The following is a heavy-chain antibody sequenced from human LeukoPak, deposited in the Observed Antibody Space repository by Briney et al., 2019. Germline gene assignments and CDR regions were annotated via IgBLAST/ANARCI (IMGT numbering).Heavy chain of an antibody. J-gene: IGHJ4*02. D-gene: IGHD1-26*01. CDR3: AKDWEQLDY. Sequence: GGSLRLSCAASGFTLSSYGMHWVRQAPGKGLEWVAVISYDGSNKYYADSVKGRFTISRDNSKNTLYLQMNSLRAEDTAVYYCAKDWEQLDYWGQGTLVTVSS. V-gene: IGHV3-30*18. CDR1: GFTLSSYG. CDR2: ISYDGSNK.